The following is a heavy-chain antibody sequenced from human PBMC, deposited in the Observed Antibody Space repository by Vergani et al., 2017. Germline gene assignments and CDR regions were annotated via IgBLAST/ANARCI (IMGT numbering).Heavy chain of an antibody. Sequence: QLQLQESGPGLVKPSETLSLTCTVSGGSISSSSYYWGWIRQPPGKGLEWIGSIYYSGSTYYNPSLKSRVTISVDTSKNQFSLKLSSVTAAATAVYYCASIAVAGYYFDYWGQGTLVTVSS. J-gene: IGHJ4*02. D-gene: IGHD6-19*01. V-gene: IGHV4-39*01. CDR2: IYYSGST. CDR3: ASIAVAGYYFDY. CDR1: GGSISSSSYY.